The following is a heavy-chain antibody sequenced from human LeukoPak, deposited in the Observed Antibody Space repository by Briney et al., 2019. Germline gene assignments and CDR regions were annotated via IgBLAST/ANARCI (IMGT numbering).Heavy chain of an antibody. Sequence: GGSLRLSCAASGFTFSSYAMSWVRQAPGKGLEWVSYISSSSSTIYYADSVKGRFTISRDNAKNSLYLQMNSLRAEDTAVYYCARDEALGGSWTALPDYWGQGTLVTVSS. CDR1: GFTFSSYA. D-gene: IGHD2-15*01. J-gene: IGHJ4*02. CDR3: ARDEALGGSWTALPDY. CDR2: ISSSSSTI. V-gene: IGHV3-48*04.